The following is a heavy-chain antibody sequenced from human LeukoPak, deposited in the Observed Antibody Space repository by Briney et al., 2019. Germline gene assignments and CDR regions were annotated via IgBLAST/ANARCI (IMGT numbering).Heavy chain of an antibody. D-gene: IGHD3-3*01. Sequence: GGSLRLSCAASGFTFSTYWMSWVRQAPGKGLEWVTNIKQDGSKRYYVDSVKGRFTISRDNAKNSLYLQMNSLRAEDTAVYYCASSRNLRFLEWFPHMDVWGKGTTVTVSS. CDR2: IKQDGSKR. CDR3: ASSRNLRFLEWFPHMDV. V-gene: IGHV3-7*01. CDR1: GFTFSTYW. J-gene: IGHJ6*03.